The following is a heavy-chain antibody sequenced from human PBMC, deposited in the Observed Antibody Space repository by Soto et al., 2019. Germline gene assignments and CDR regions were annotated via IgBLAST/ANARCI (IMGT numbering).Heavy chain of an antibody. V-gene: IGHV3-30*18. CDR3: AKEPLATYSSSPVFDY. D-gene: IGHD6-13*01. J-gene: IGHJ4*02. CDR2: ISYDGSNT. Sequence: QVQLVESGGGVVQPGRSLRLSCAASGFTFSSSGMHWVRQAPGKGLEWVAVISYDGSNTFHADSVKGRFTISRDNSKNTLYLQMNSLRAEDTAVYYCAKEPLATYSSSPVFDYWGQGTLVTGSS. CDR1: GFTFSSSG.